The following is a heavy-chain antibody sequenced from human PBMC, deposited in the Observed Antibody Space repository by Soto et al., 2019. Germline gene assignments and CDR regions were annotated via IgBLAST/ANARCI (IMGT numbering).Heavy chain of an antibody. D-gene: IGHD2-8*01. CDR1: GFTFSNAW. J-gene: IGHJ5*02. CDR3: TKCKRTNGVCYRNWFDP. CDR2: IKSKTDGGTT. V-gene: IGHV3-15*01. Sequence: GGSLRLSCAASGFTFSNAWMSWVRQAPGKGLEWVGRIKSKTDGGTTDYAAPVKGRFTISRDDSKNTLYLQMNSLKTEDTAVYYCTKCKRTNGVCYRNWFDPWGQGTLVPVSS.